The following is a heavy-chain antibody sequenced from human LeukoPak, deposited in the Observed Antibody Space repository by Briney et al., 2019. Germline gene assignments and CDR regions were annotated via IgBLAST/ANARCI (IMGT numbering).Heavy chain of an antibody. CDR2: ISWNSGSI. V-gene: IGHV3-9*01. CDR3: AKGIDSSGYDAFDI. CDR1: GFTFDDYA. Sequence: GRSLRLSCAASGFTFDDYAMHWVRQAPGKGLEWVSGISWNSGSIGYADSVKGRFTISRDNAKNSLYLQMNSLRAEDTASYYCAKGIDSSGYDAFDIWGQGTMVTVSS. J-gene: IGHJ3*02. D-gene: IGHD3-22*01.